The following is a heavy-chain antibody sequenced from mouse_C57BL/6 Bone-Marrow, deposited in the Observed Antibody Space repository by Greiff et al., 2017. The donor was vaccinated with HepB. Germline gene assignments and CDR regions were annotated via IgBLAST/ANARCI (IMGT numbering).Heavy chain of an antibody. V-gene: IGHV1-59*01. CDR2: IDPSDSYT. D-gene: IGHD1-1*01. J-gene: IGHJ2*01. CDR3: ARDYYGSSTFDY. Sequence: VQLKESGAELVRPGTSVKLSCKASGYTFTSYWMHWVKQRPGQGLEWIGVIDPSDSYTNYNQKFKGKATLTVDTSSSTAYMQLSSLTSEDSAVYYCARDYYGSSTFDYWGQGTTLTVSS. CDR1: GYTFTSYW.